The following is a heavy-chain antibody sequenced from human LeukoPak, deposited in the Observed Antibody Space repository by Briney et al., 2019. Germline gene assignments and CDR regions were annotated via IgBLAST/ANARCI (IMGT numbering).Heavy chain of an antibody. CDR1: CGSISRGSYY. D-gene: IGHD2-2*01. CDR3: ARAPAIVVVPAANYYYYGMDV. J-gene: IGHJ6*02. Sequence: SRTLSLTFTGSCGSISRGSYYRSWILQPAGNGLEWIGRIYTIGSTNYNPSLKSRVTISGDTSKNQFSRKLSSVTAADTAVYYCARAPAIVVVPAANYYYYGMDVWGQGTTVTVSS. V-gene: IGHV4-61*02. CDR2: IYTIGST.